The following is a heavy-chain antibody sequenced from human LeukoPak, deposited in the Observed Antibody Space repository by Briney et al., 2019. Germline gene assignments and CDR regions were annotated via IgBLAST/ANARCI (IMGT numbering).Heavy chain of an antibody. CDR2: ISGSGGST. V-gene: IGHV3-23*01. CDR1: GFTFSSYA. J-gene: IGHJ4*02. CDR3: AKLSSGWFTPGSLDY. D-gene: IGHD6-19*01. Sequence: PGGSLRLSCAASGFTFSSYAMSWVRQAPGKGLEGVSAISGSGGSTYYADSVKGRFTISRDNSKNTLYLQMNSLRAEDTAVYYCAKLSSGWFTPGSLDYWGQGTLVTVSS.